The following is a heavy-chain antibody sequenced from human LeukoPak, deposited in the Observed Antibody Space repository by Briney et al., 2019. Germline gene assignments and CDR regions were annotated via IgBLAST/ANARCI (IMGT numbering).Heavy chain of an antibody. CDR1: GFTFDDYG. CDR2: INWNGGST. Sequence: GGSLRLSCAASGFTFDDYGMSWVRQAPGKGLEWVSGINWNGGSTTYADSVKGRFTISRDNAKNSHYLQMNSLRVEDTALYYCARASNPDYYYYDMNVWGQGTTVTVSS. V-gene: IGHV3-20*04. J-gene: IGHJ6*02. D-gene: IGHD1-14*01. CDR3: ARASNPDYYYYDMNV.